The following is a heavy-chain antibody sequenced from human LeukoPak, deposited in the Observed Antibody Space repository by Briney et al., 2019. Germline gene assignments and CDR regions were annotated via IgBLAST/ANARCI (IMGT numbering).Heavy chain of an antibody. CDR2: IKQDGSDT. V-gene: IGHV3-7*03. CDR3: ARDKGDYDTGGSLFVF. Sequence: AGGSLRLSCAASGFTFGRYWMSWVRRVPRKGLGWVANIKQDGSDTYYVDSVKGRFTISRDNAKNSLYLQMNSLRAEDTAVYYCARDKGDYDTGGSLFVFGGQGTLVTVSS. CDR1: GFTFGRYW. J-gene: IGHJ4*02. D-gene: IGHD3-22*01.